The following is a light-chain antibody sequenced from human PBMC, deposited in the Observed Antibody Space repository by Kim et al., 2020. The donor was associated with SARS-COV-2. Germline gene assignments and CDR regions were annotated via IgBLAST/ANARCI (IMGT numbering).Light chain of an antibody. CDR2: GAS. V-gene: IGKV3-15*01. CDR1: QSVKNY. J-gene: IGKJ1*01. Sequence: EVVMTQSPATVSVSPGERATLSCRASQSVKNYVVWYQHKPGQAPRVLIYGASTRATGVPARFSGSGSGTEFTLTISSLQSEDFGIYYCQQYNNWPRTFGQGTKVDIK. CDR3: QQYNNWPRT.